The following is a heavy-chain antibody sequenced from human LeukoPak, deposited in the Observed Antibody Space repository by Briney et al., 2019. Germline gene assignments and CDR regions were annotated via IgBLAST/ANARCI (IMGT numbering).Heavy chain of an antibody. D-gene: IGHD3-3*01. CDR3: ARRIAIFGDGNWFDS. CDR1: GYSFTHYW. CDR2: IYPGDSDT. J-gene: IGHJ5*01. V-gene: IGHV5-51*01. Sequence: GESLKISCKGSGYSFTHYWIGWVRQMPGKGLEWMGVIYPGDSDTRYSPSFQGQVTISADESIGTAYLQWSSLKSSDTAMHYCARRIAIFGDGNWFDSWGQGTLVTVSS.